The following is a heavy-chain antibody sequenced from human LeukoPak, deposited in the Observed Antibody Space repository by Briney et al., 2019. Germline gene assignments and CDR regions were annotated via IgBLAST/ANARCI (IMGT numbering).Heavy chain of an antibody. CDR3: ARKDGDY. CDR1: VASISTFH. CDR2: IYISWST. J-gene: IGHJ4*02. Sequence: SETLSLTCSGSVASISTFHWTWFRQPASRGLEWVGLIYISWSTLLNPSLKNRVAMSVDLHKNQLSLKLTSVTAAATAMYFCARKDGDYWGRGTLVTVSS. V-gene: IGHV4-4*07.